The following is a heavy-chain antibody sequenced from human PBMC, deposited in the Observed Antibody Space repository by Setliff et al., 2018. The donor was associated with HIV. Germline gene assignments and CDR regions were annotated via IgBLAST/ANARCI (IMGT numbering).Heavy chain of an antibody. V-gene: IGHV1-69*13. CDR1: GGTFSSYA. D-gene: IGHD1-26*01. CDR3: ARGGWELVSCHDY. CDR2: IIPIFGTA. Sequence: SVKVSCKASGGTFSSYAISWVRRAPGQGLEWMGGIIPIFGTANYAQKFQGRVTITADESTSTAYMELSSLRSEDTAVYYCARGGWELVSCHDYWGQGTLVTVSS. J-gene: IGHJ4*02.